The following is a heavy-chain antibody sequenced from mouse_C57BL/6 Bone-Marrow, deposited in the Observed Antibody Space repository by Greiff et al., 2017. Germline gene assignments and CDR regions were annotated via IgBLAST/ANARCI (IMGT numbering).Heavy chain of an antibody. D-gene: IGHD2-1*01. CDR2: ITFSSNT. CDR1: GDSITSGY. Sequence: EVQLQESGPSLVKPSQTLSLTCSVTGDSITSGYWNWIRKFPGNKLEYMGYITFSSNTYYNPSLKSRISITRNTSKNPYYLQLNSVTTEDTATYYCARESYGKSFAYWGQGTLVTVSA. CDR3: ARESYGKSFAY. V-gene: IGHV3-8*02. J-gene: IGHJ3*01.